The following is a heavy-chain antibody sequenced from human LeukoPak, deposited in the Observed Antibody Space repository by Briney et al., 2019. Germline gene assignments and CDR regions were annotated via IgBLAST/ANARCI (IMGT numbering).Heavy chain of an antibody. CDR3: ARGSTYYDSSGQVPFDY. Sequence: GGSLRLSCAASGFTFSTYSMNWVRQAPGKGLEWVSYISSSSSTIYYADSVKGRFTISRDNAENSLYLQMNSLRAEDTAVYYCARGSTYYDSSGQVPFDYWGQGTLVTVSS. D-gene: IGHD3-22*01. CDR2: ISSSSSTI. V-gene: IGHV3-48*01. CDR1: GFTFSTYS. J-gene: IGHJ4*02.